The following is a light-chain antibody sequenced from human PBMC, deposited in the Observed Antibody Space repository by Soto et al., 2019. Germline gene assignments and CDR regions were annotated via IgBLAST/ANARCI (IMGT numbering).Light chain of an antibody. Sequence: DIVLTQSPGTLSLSPGERATLSCRASQSVSSNLAWYQQKPGQAPRLLIYGASSRATGIPDSFSGSGSGTDFTLTISRLEPEDFAVYYCQQYSSSHLTFGQGTKVEIK. CDR3: QQYSSSHLT. CDR1: QSVSSN. J-gene: IGKJ1*01. CDR2: GAS. V-gene: IGKV3-20*01.